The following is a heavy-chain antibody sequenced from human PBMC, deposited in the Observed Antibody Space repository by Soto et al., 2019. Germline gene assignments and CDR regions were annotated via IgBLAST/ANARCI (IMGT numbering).Heavy chain of an antibody. CDR3: STRTYSGSTFYYYYGMDV. D-gene: IGHD1-26*01. CDR2: ISAYNGNT. J-gene: IGHJ6*02. Sequence: GASVKVSCKASGYTFTSYFISWVRQAPGQGLEWMGWISAYNGNTNYVQKLQGRVTMTTDTSTSTAYMELRSLRSDDTAIYYCSTRTYSGSTFYYYYGMDVWGQGTTVTVSS. V-gene: IGHV1-18*01. CDR1: GYTFTSYF.